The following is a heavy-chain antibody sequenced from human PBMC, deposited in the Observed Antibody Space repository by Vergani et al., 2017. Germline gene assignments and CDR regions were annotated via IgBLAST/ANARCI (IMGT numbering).Heavy chain of an antibody. Sequence: QVQLQESGPGLVKPSQTLSLTCTVSGGSISSGSYYWSWTRQPAGKGLEWIGHIYTSGSTTYNPSLKSRVTMSVDMSKNQFSLRLSSVTAADTAVYYCASTIITQPAFIPGPWGQGTLVTVSS. D-gene: IGHD3-10*01. J-gene: IGHJ5*02. V-gene: IGHV4-61*02. CDR3: ASTIITQPAFIPGP. CDR2: IYTSGST. CDR1: GGSISSGSYY.